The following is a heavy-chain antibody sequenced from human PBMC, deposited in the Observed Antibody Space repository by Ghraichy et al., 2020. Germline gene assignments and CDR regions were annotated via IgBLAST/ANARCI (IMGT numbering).Heavy chain of an antibody. CDR1: GGSISGHY. V-gene: IGHV4-59*08. Sequence: SETLSLTCTVSGGSISGHYWSWIRQPPGMGLERIGYIYYSGSTDYNPSLKSRVTISVDTSKNQFSLRLSFVTAADTAVYYCARHISLRYLEWFDYWGQGALVTVSS. CDR3: ARHISLRYLEWFDY. CDR2: IYYSGST. D-gene: IGHD3-3*01. J-gene: IGHJ4*02.